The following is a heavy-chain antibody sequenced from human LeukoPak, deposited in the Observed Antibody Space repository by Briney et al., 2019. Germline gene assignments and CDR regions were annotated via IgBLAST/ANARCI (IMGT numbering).Heavy chain of an antibody. D-gene: IGHD3-3*01. CDR3: ARRTLTIRTFDI. J-gene: IGHJ3*02. CDR2: MNPNSGNT. Sequence: RRASVKVSCKASGYTFTSYDINWVRQATGQGFEWMGWMNPNSGNTGYAQKFQGRVTITRNISINTAYMELSSLESEDTAVYYCARRTLTIRTFDIWGQGTMVTVSS. CDR1: GYTFTSYD. V-gene: IGHV1-8*03.